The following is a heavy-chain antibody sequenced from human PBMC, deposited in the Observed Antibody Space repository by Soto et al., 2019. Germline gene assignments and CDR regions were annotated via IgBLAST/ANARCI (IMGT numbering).Heavy chain of an antibody. J-gene: IGHJ4*02. CDR3: ATMNGYFEY. D-gene: IGHD3-22*01. V-gene: IGHV3-23*01. Sequence: GGSLRLSCADSGFRFSSYSMSWVRQTPGKGLEWVAAITATGDRTYYADSVTGRFTISRDNSKKTHYLQMASLRAEDTAMYYCATMNGYFEYWGQGTPVTVSS. CDR1: GFRFSSYS. CDR2: ITATGDRT.